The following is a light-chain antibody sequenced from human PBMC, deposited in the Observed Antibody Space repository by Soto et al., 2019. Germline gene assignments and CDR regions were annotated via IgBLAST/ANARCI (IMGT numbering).Light chain of an antibody. V-gene: IGKV3-20*01. CDR2: GAS. CDR3: QQYGGLWT. J-gene: IGKJ1*01. Sequence: EIVLTQSPGTLSLSPGERATLSCRASQSVSSTYLAWYQQKPGQAPRLLIYGASSRATGIPDRFSGSGSGTDFTLTISRLEPEDFAVYYCQQYGGLWTFGQGPKVEIK. CDR1: QSVSSTY.